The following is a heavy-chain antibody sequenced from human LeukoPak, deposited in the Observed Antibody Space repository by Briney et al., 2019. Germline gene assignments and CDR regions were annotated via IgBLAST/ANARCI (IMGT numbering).Heavy chain of an antibody. CDR3: ARGRLGELSVTDY. J-gene: IGHJ4*02. Sequence: ASVKVSCKASGYTFTGYYMHWVRQAPGQGLEWMGWISAYNGNTRYALKLQGRVTMTTETSTSTAYMELRSLRSDDTAVYYCARGRLGELSVTDYWGQGTLVTVSS. CDR1: GYTFTGYY. CDR2: ISAYNGNT. V-gene: IGHV1-18*04. D-gene: IGHD3-16*02.